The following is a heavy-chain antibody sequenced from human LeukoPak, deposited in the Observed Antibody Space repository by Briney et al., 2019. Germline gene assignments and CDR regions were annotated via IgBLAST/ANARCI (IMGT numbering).Heavy chain of an antibody. CDR3: AREGGALGYCSSTSCPFDY. Sequence: ASVTVSCKASGGTFTSYAISWVRQAPGQGLEWMGGIIPIFGTANYAQKFQGRVTITADESTSTAYMELSSLRSEDTAVYYCAREGGALGYCSSTSCPFDYWGQGTLVTVSS. CDR1: GGTFTSYA. J-gene: IGHJ4*02. CDR2: IIPIFGTA. D-gene: IGHD2-2*01. V-gene: IGHV1-69*13.